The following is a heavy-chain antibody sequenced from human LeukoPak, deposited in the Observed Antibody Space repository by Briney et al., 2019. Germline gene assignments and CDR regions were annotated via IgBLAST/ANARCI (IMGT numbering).Heavy chain of an antibody. V-gene: IGHV4-34*01. Sequence: PSETLSLTCAVYGGSFSGYYWSWIRQPPGKGLEWIGEINHSGSTNYNPSLKSRVTISVDTSKNQFSLKLSSVTAADTAVYYCARRHSTMVRGVITDYYYYYMDVWGKGTTVTVSS. CDR1: GGSFSGYY. D-gene: IGHD3-10*01. J-gene: IGHJ6*03. CDR3: ARRHSTMVRGVITDYYYYYMDV. CDR2: INHSGST.